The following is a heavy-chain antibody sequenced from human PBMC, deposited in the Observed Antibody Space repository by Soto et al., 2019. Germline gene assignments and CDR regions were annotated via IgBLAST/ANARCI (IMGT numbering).Heavy chain of an antibody. CDR2: ILGSGGT. Sequence: EVQLSESGGGLVQPGGSLRISCAASGFTFSKYAMMWVRQAPGKGLEWVSGILGSGGTYHADSVMGRFTISKDNSMNTLYLQMNSLRANDTAVYFCAKDAVYGDGLWLPESWGQGTLVTVSS. CDR3: AKDAVYGDGLWLPES. J-gene: IGHJ5*02. V-gene: IGHV3-23*01. D-gene: IGHD4-17*01. CDR1: GFTFSKYA.